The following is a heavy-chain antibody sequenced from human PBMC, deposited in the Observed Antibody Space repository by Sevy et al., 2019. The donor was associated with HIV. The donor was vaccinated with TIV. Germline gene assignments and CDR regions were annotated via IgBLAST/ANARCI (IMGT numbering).Heavy chain of an antibody. CDR2: MNPNSGNT. CDR3: ARHPVTAGYYYGMDV. J-gene: IGHJ6*02. V-gene: IGHV1-8*01. Sequence: ASVKVSCKASGYTFTSYDINWVRQATGQGLEWMGWMNPNSGNTGYAQKFQGRVTMTRNTSIGTAYMELSSLRSEDTAVYYCARHPVTAGYYYGMDVWGQGTTVTVSS. CDR1: GYTFTSYD. D-gene: IGHD4-4*01.